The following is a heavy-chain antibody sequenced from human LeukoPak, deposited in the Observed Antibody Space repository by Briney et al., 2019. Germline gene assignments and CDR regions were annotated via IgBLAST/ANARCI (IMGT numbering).Heavy chain of an antibody. D-gene: IGHD3-22*01. CDR3: ARQVYHYSDSSGYYAHFDY. V-gene: IGHV1-69*10. CDR1: GGTFSSYA. CDR2: MIPILCIA. Sequence: SVSVSCKAXGGTFSSYAISWGGQAPGQGGEGMGGMIPILCIANYAHKFQGRLTITADKSTSTAYMELSSLTSEDTAVYYCARQVYHYSDSSGYYAHFDYWGQGTLVTVSS. J-gene: IGHJ4*02.